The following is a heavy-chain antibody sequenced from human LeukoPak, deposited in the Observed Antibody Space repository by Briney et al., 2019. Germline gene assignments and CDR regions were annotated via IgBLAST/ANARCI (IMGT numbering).Heavy chain of an antibody. Sequence: TGGSLRLSCAASGFTFSSYWMHWVRQTPGKGLVWVSRLNGDGSSTSYADSVRGRFTISRDNARNTLYLQMNSLRDEDTAVYYCARDPHGSGSAWGQGTLVTVSS. V-gene: IGHV3-74*01. CDR2: LNGDGSST. CDR1: GFTFSSYW. J-gene: IGHJ5*02. D-gene: IGHD3-10*01. CDR3: ARDPHGSGSA.